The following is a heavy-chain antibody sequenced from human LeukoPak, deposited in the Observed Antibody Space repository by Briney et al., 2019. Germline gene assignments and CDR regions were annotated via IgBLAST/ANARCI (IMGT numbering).Heavy chain of an antibody. J-gene: IGHJ6*02. Sequence: SETLSLTCTVSGGSISSGDYYWSWIRQPPGKGLEWIGYIYYSGSTYYNPSLKSRVTISVDTSKNQFSLKLSSVTAADTAVYYCARDKRIEYSSSSDVIYGMDVWGQGTTVTVSS. CDR2: IYYSGST. CDR1: GGSISSGDYY. D-gene: IGHD6-6*01. CDR3: ARDKRIEYSSSSDVIYGMDV. V-gene: IGHV4-30-4*02.